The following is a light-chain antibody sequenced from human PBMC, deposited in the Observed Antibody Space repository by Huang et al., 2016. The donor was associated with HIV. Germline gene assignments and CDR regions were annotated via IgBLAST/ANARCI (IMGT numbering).Light chain of an antibody. J-gene: IGKJ4*01. CDR3: QQYFSAPLT. V-gene: IGKV4-1*01. CDR1: QSVLYSSNNKNY. CDR2: WAS. Sequence: DIVMTQSPDSLAVSLGERATINCKSSQSVLYSSNNKNYLAWYQQKPGQPPKLLIYWASTRESGVPDRFSGSGSGTDFTLTIGSLQAEDVAVHYCQQYFSAPLTFGGGTKVEIK.